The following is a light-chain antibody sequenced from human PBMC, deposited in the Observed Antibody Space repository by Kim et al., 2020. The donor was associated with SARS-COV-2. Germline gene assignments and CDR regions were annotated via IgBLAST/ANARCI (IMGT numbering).Light chain of an antibody. CDR2: YDS. CDR1: NIGSKS. Sequence: APGKTARVTRGGNNIGSKSVNWYHQKPALAPVLVIYYDSGRPSGIPERFSGSNSGNTATLTISRVEVGDEADYYCQVWDTTSEHVIFGGGTQLTVL. CDR3: QVWDTTSEHVI. V-gene: IGLV3-21*04. J-gene: IGLJ2*01.